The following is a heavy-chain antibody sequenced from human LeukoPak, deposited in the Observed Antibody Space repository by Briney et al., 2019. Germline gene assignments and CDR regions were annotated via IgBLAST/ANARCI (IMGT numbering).Heavy chain of an antibody. CDR3: PRISAPPIVVRAAPFHF. J-gene: IGHJ4*02. CDR1: GFTFSSYS. CDR2: ISSSSGDI. D-gene: IGHD2-21*01. Sequence: PGGSVTLSCPASGFTFSSYSMNWVRQAPGKGLEWVASISSSSGDIYYADSVKGRFTITSDTAKTPVYVQINRLRADDTAGCYCPRISAPPIVVRAAPFHFWGQGPLVTVSS. V-gene: IGHV3-21*01.